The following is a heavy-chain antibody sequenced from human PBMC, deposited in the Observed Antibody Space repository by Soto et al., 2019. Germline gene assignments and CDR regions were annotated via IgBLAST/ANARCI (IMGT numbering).Heavy chain of an antibody. CDR3: ARCGYSYCITVDY. CDR2: INHSGST. CDR1: GGSFSGYY. Sequence: QVQLQQWGAGLLKPSETLSLTCAVYGGSFSGYYWSWIRQPPGKGLEWIGEINHSGSTNYNPSLKSRVTISVDTSKNQFSLKLSSVTAADTAVYYCARCGYSYCITVDYWGQGTLVTVSS. D-gene: IGHD5-18*01. V-gene: IGHV4-34*01. J-gene: IGHJ4*02.